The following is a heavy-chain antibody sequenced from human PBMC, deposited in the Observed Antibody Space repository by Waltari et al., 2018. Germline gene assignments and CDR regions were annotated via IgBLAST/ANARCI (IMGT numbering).Heavy chain of an antibody. CDR3: ARRRGWDYFAFDI. Sequence: QVQLQQWGAGLLKPSETLSLTCAVYGGSFSGYYWSWIRQPPGKGLEWIGEINHSGSTNYNPSLKSRVTISVDTSKNQFSLKLSSVTAADTVVYYCARRRGWDYFAFDIWGQGTMVTVSS. V-gene: IGHV4-34*01. CDR2: INHSGST. D-gene: IGHD1-7*01. CDR1: GGSFSGYY. J-gene: IGHJ3*02.